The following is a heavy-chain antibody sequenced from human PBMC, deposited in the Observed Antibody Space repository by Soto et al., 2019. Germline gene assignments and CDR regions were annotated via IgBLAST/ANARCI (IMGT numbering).Heavy chain of an antibody. CDR2: IYWDDDK. Sequence: QITLNESGPTQVKPRQTLTLTCTFSGFSLTTSGVGVGWIRQSPGKAPEGLALIYWDDDKRYSPSLKSRLTITKDTSKNQVVLTMADLGPADTATYYCAHRVLRTVFGLVTTTAIYFDFWGQGTPVAVSS. J-gene: IGHJ4*02. CDR1: GFSLTTSGVG. D-gene: IGHD3-3*01. CDR3: AHRVLRTVFGLVTTTAIYFDF. V-gene: IGHV2-5*02.